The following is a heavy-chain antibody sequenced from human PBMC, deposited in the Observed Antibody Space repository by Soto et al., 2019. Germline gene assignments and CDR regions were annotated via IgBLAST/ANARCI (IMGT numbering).Heavy chain of an antibody. D-gene: IGHD5-12*01. CDR2: LSGGGANT. J-gene: IGHJ4*02. CDR3: ARWDGYGDE. V-gene: IGHV3-23*01. CDR1: GFTFSTYS. Sequence: EVQLLESGGGLVQPGGSLRLSCAASGFTFSTYSMAWVRQAPGKGLAWVSGLSGGGANTFYADSVKGRFTISVDNSKNPVYLQMNSLRVEDTAVDYCARWDGYGDEWGQGTLVTVSS.